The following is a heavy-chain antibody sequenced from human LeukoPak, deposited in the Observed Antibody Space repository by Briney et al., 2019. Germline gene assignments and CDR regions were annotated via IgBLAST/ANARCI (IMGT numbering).Heavy chain of an antibody. CDR2: ISAYNGNT. Sequence: GASVKVSCKASGYTFTSYGISWVRQAPGQGLEWMGWISAYNGNTDYAQKFQGRVTMTTDTSTSTAYMELSRLRSDDTAVYYCARVPNGVVVPAAMGYYYMDVWGKGTTVTVSS. D-gene: IGHD2-2*01. CDR3: ARVPNGVVVPAAMGYYYMDV. CDR1: GYTFTSYG. V-gene: IGHV1-18*01. J-gene: IGHJ6*03.